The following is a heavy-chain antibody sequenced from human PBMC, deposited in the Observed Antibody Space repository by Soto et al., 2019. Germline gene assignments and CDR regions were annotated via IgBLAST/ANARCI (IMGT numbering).Heavy chain of an antibody. J-gene: IGHJ4*02. CDR3: AKARCSTSNCYVPDY. CDR2: INGGGGSP. D-gene: IGHD2-2*01. V-gene: IGHV3-23*01. Sequence: LGGSLRLSCAASGFTFSTYTMSWVRRAPGKGLEWVSTINGGGGSPSYADSEQGRFTISRDNPKNTLYLQLNSLTVDDTATYYCAKARCSTSNCYVPDYWGQGAPVTVSS. CDR1: GFTFSTYT.